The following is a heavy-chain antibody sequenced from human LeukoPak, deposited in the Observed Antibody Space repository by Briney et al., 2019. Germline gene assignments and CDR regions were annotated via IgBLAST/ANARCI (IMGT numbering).Heavy chain of an antibody. CDR2: ISSSSSTI. CDR1: GFTFSSYS. Sequence: PGGSLRLSCAASGFTFSSYSMNWVRQAPGKGLEWVSYISSSSSTIYYADSVKGRFTISRDNAKNSLYLQMNSLRAEDTAVYYCARDRDILTGLLVYWGQGTLVTVSS. J-gene: IGHJ4*02. CDR3: ARDRDILTGLLVY. V-gene: IGHV3-48*04. D-gene: IGHD3-9*01.